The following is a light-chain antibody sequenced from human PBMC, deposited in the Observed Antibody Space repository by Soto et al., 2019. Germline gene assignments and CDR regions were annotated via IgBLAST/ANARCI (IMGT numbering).Light chain of an antibody. V-gene: IGLV2-14*01. CDR3: YSYTTHSTYV. Sequence: QSALTQPAAVAGSPGQSITLSCTGTTSDVGGYHFVSWYQQHPGKAPKLMIYEVTNRPSGVSDRFSGSKSGTTASLTISGLQAEDEDDYYCYSYTTHSTYVFGSGTKVTVL. CDR2: EVT. J-gene: IGLJ1*01. CDR1: TSDVGGYHF.